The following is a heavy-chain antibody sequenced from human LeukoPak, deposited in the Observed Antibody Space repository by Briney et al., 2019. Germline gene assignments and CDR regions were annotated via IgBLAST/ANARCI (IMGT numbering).Heavy chain of an antibody. J-gene: IGHJ4*02. Sequence: SETLSLTCTVSGGSISSYYWSWIRQPPGKGLEWIGYIYYSESTNYNPSLKSRVTISVDTSKNQFSLKLSSVTAADTAVYYCARVPHIPVAGEDWGQGTLVTVSS. D-gene: IGHD6-19*01. V-gene: IGHV4-59*01. CDR1: GGSISSYY. CDR2: IYYSEST. CDR3: ARVPHIPVAGED.